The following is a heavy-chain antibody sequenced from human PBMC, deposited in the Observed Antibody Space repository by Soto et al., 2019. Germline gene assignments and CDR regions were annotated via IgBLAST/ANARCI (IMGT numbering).Heavy chain of an antibody. CDR1: GYTFTSYA. CDR3: ARGPFVVTMVRGVPYYFDY. V-gene: IGHV1-3*01. D-gene: IGHD3-10*01. CDR2: INAGNGNT. J-gene: IGHJ4*02. Sequence: ASVKVSCKASGYTFTSYAMHCVRQAPGQRLEWMGWINAGNGNTKYSQKFQGRVTITRETSASTAYMELSSLRSEDTAVYYCARGPFVVTMVRGVPYYFDYWGQGTLVTVSS.